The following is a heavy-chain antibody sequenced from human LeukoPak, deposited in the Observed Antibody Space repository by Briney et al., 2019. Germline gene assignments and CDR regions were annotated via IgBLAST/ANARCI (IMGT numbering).Heavy chain of an antibody. J-gene: IGHJ4*02. D-gene: IGHD5-18*01. CDR1: GFTFSSYW. CDR2: INPGGSSI. CDR3: AKDPAMVKYYFDY. Sequence: GGSLRLSCAASGFTFSSYWMPWVRQVPGKGLVWVARINPGGSSITYADSVKGRFTISRDNSKNTLYLQMNSLRAEDTAVYYCAKDPAMVKYYFDYWGQGTLVTVSS. V-gene: IGHV3-74*01.